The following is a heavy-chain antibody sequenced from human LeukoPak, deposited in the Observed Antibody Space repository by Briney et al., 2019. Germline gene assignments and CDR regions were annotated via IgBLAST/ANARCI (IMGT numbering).Heavy chain of an antibody. Sequence: GGSLRLSCAASGFTFSSYGMSWVRQAPGKGLEWVSLIYSGGSTYYADSVKGRFTISRDNSKNTLYLQMNSLRAEDTAVYYCAKSLGDDYYMDVWGKGTTVTVSS. J-gene: IGHJ6*03. CDR1: GFTFSSYG. CDR2: IYSGGST. V-gene: IGHV3-23*03. D-gene: IGHD3-10*01. CDR3: AKSLGDDYYMDV.